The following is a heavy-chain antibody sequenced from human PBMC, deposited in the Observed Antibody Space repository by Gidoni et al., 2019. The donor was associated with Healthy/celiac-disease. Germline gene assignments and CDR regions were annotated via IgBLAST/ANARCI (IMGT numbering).Heavy chain of an antibody. CDR2: IIPIFGTA. V-gene: IGHV1-69*01. J-gene: IGHJ4*02. Sequence: QVQLVQSGAEVTKPGSSVKVSCKASRGTFSSYAISWVRQAPGQGLEWMGGIIPIFGTANYAQKFQGRVTITADESTSTAYMELSSLRSEDTAVYYCARAEMVRGLYYFDYWGQGTLVTVSS. D-gene: IGHD3-10*01. CDR1: RGTFSSYA. CDR3: ARAEMVRGLYYFDY.